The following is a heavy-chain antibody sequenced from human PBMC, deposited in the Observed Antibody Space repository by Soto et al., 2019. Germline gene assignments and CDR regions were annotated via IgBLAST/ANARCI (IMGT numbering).Heavy chain of an antibody. D-gene: IGHD3-22*01. Sequence: EVQLVESGGGLVQPGGSLRLSCAASGFTFSSYSMNWVRQAPGKGLEWVSSISSSSSYIYYADSVKGRSTISRDNAKNSLYLQMNSLRAEDTAVYYCATEKHYFDTGGYYYWGQGTLVTVSS. V-gene: IGHV3-21*01. CDR3: ATEKHYFDTGGYYY. J-gene: IGHJ4*02. CDR1: GFTFSSYS. CDR2: ISSSSSYI.